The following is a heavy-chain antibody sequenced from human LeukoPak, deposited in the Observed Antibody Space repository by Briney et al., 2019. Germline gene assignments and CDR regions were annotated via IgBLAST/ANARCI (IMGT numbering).Heavy chain of an antibody. CDR1: GYTFTGYY. CDR3: ARVKGRYSYGLGY. V-gene: IGHV1-2*02. Sequence: GASVKVPCKASGYTFTGYYMHWVRQAPGQGLEWMGWINPNSGGTNYAQKFQGRVTMTRDTSISTAYMELSRLRSDDTAVYYCARVKGRYSYGLGYWGQGTLVTVSS. D-gene: IGHD5-18*01. CDR2: INPNSGGT. J-gene: IGHJ4*02.